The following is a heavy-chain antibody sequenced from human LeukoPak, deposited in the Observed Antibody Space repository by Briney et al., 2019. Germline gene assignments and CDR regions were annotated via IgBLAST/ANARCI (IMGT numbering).Heavy chain of an antibody. V-gene: IGHV1-2*02. CDR2: ITPSGGT. CDR3: ARDVRDYYDNSGYYY. Sequence: ASVKVSCKASGYTFTSYAMHWVRQAPGQGLEWMGWITPSGGTNYPQKFQGRVAITRDTSITTAYMDLSRLTSDDTAVYYCARDVRDYYDNSGYYYWGQGTLATVSS. J-gene: IGHJ4*02. D-gene: IGHD3-22*01. CDR1: GYTFTSYA.